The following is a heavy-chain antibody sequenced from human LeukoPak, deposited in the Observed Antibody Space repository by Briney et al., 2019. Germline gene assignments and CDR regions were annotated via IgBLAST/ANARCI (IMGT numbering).Heavy chain of an antibody. CDR1: GFTFSTYR. Sequence: GGSLRLSCAASGFTFSTYRMSWVRQAPGKGLEWVANIKQDGSEKHYVDSVKGRFTISRDNAKNSLYLQMSSLRAEDTAVYYCAREAVPRYCSGGSCPLNDAFDIWGQGTMVTVSS. J-gene: IGHJ3*02. CDR3: AREAVPRYCSGGSCPLNDAFDI. CDR2: IKQDGSEK. V-gene: IGHV3-7*01. D-gene: IGHD2-15*01.